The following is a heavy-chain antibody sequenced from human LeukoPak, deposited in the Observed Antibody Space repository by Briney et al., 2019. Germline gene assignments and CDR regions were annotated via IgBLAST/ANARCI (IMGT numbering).Heavy chain of an antibody. CDR1: GGSFSGYY. V-gene: IGHV4-59*08. CDR3: ARHSKSQYYDFWSGYNNWFDP. CDR2: IYYSGST. J-gene: IGHJ5*02. D-gene: IGHD3-3*01. Sequence: SETLSLTCAVYGGSFSGYYWSWIRQPPGKGLEWIGYIYYSGSTNYNPSLKSRVTISVDTSKNQFSLKLSSVTAADTAVYYCARHSKSQYYDFWSGYNNWFDPWGQGTLVTVSS.